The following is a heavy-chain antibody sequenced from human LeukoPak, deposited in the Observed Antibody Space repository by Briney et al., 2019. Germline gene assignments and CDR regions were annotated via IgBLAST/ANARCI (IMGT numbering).Heavy chain of an antibody. J-gene: IGHJ5*02. Sequence: PGGSLRLSCAASGFTFSSYWMGWIRQAPGKGLEWVANINPDESVKNHVASVKGRFTISRDNAKNSVYVEMDSLTVEDTAVYYCARVLCCEGSGLLYFDPWSQGALVTVSS. D-gene: IGHD6-19*01. V-gene: IGHV3-7*01. CDR1: GFTFSSYW. CDR2: INPDESVK. CDR3: ARVLCCEGSGLLYFDP.